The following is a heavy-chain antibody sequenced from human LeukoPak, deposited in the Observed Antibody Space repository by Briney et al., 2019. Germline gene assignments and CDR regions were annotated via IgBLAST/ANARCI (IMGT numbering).Heavy chain of an antibody. CDR1: KFTFSSYS. J-gene: IGHJ4*02. Sequence: QAGGSLRLSCAASKFTFSSYSMTWVRQAPGKGLEWVANINKVTSEENYVDSVKGRFTISRDNAKNSLYLQMNSVRAEDTAMYYCVRDGGYYGPDSWGQGALVSVSS. CDR3: VRDGGYYGPDS. V-gene: IGHV3-7*04. CDR2: INKVTSEE. D-gene: IGHD3-10*01.